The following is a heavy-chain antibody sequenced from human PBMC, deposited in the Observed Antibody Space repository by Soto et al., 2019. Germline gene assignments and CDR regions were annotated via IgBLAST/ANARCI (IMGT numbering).Heavy chain of an antibody. J-gene: IGHJ4*02. CDR1: GGSISSYY. D-gene: IGHD6-13*01. CDR3: ARALSSAAGLYFDF. V-gene: IGHV4-4*07. CDR2: IHTTDGT. Sequence: QVQLQESGPGLVKPSETLSLTCTVSGGSISSYYWSWIRQPAGKGMEWIGRIHTTDGTNYNPSLKSRVTMSIDTSNNLFSLKLSSLTAADTAVYYCARALSSAAGLYFDFWGQGTLVTVSS.